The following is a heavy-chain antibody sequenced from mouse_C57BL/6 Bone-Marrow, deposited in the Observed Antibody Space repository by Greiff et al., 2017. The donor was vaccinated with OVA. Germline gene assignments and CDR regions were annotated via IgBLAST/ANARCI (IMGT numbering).Heavy chain of an antibody. V-gene: IGHV1-69*01. CDR3: ASSPFAY. CDR2: IDPSDSYT. Sequence: VQLQQPGAELVMPGASVKLSCKASGYTFTSYCMHWVKQRPGQGLEWIGEIDPSDSYTNYNQKFMGKSTLTVDKSSSTAYMQLSSLTSEDSAVYYCASSPFAYWGQGTLVTVSA. J-gene: IGHJ3*01. CDR1: GYTFTSYC.